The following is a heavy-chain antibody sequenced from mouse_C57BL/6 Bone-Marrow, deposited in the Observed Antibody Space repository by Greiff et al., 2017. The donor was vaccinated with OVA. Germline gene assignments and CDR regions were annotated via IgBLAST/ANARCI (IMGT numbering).Heavy chain of an antibody. J-gene: IGHJ1*03. CDR1: GYTFTSYW. V-gene: IGHV1-55*01. CDR3: ARVEGSGYWYFDY. D-gene: IGHD6-1*01. CDR2: IYPGSGST. Sequence: VQLQQSGPELVKPGASVKMSCKASGYTFTSYWITWVKQRPGQGLEWIGDIYPGSGSTNYNEKFTSKATLTVDTSSSTAYLQLSSLTSEDSAVYYCARVEGSGYWYFDYWGKGTTVTVSS.